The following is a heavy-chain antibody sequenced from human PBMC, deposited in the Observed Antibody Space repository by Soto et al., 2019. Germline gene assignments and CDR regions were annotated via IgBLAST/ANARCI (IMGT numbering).Heavy chain of an antibody. J-gene: IGHJ5*02. Sequence: SVKVSCKAFGGNFTNYGISWVRQAPGQGLEWMGGIIPLFGTTNYAQKFRGRVTVTADESTSTVYMELNSLRSEDTAIYYCARAHGTSWYNWFDPWGQGILVTVSS. CDR3: ARAHGTSWYNWFDP. CDR1: GGNFTNYG. D-gene: IGHD1-26*01. CDR2: IIPLFGTT. V-gene: IGHV1-69*13.